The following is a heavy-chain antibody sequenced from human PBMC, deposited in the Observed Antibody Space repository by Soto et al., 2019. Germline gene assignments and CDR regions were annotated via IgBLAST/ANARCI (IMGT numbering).Heavy chain of an antibody. CDR2: INPSGDST. D-gene: IGHD2-21*02. J-gene: IGHJ5*02. V-gene: IGHV1-46*01. CDR3: ARPLPGRYNWFDP. CDR1: GYTFTSYY. Sequence: QEQLVQSGAEVKKPGASVKISCKASGYTFTSYYMHWVRQAPGQGLEWMGIINPSGDSTNYAQKFQGRVTMTRVTSTSTVYMELSRLRSEATAVYYDARPLPGRYNWFDPWGQGTLVTVSS.